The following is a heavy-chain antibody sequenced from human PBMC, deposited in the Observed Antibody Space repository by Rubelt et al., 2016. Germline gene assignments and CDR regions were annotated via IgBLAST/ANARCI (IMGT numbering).Heavy chain of an antibody. Sequence: QVQLKQWGAGLLKPSDTLSLTCAVYGGSFSGYHWSWIRQSPGKGLEWIGSFFHTGNTYYNPSLKSRVTISGDTSKNQFSRMLTAVTAADTAVYYCARLRAGGSGHYWGQGTLVTVSS. V-gene: IGHV4-34*12. J-gene: IGHJ4*02. CDR3: ARLRAGGSGHY. CDR1: GGSFSGYH. D-gene: IGHD6-19*01. CDR2: FFHTGNT.